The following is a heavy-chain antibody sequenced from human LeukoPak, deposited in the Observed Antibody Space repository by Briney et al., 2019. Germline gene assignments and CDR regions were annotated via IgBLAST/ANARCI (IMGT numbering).Heavy chain of an antibody. J-gene: IGHJ4*02. V-gene: IGHV3-48*03. CDR3: ARGRGLTLSYHYFDY. CDR1: EFIFSSYE. Sequence: GGSLRLSCAASEFIFSSYEMNWVRQAPGEGLEWVSCISSGGSTIYYADSVKGRFTISRDNAKNSLYLQMNSLRAEDTAVYYCARGRGLTLSYHYFDYWGQGTLVTVSS. D-gene: IGHD3-10*01. CDR2: ISSGGSTI.